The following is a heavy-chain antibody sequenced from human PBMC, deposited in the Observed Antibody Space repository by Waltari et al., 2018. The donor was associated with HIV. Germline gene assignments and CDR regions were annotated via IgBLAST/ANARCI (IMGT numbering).Heavy chain of an antibody. Sequence: VSCKASGGTFSSYAISWVRQAPGQGLEWMGGIIPIFGTANYAQKFQGRVTITADESTSTAYMELSSLRSEDTAVYYCARDGDKGEDWYFDLWGRGTLVTVSS. CDR2: IIPIFGTA. CDR3: ARDGDKGEDWYFDL. J-gene: IGHJ2*01. D-gene: IGHD3-10*01. CDR1: GGTFSSYA. V-gene: IGHV1-69*01.